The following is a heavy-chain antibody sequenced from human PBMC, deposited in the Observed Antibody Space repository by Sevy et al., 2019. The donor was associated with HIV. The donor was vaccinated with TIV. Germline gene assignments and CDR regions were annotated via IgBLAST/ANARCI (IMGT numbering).Heavy chain of an antibody. J-gene: IGHJ6*02. V-gene: IGHV6-1*01. CDR2: TYYRSKWYN. CDR3: ARDQGGTYSGLLYYYYYYGMDV. Sequence: KQSQTLSLTCAISGDSVSSNSAAWNWIRQSPSRGLEWLGRTYYRSKWYNDYAVSVKSRITINPDTSKNQFSLQLNSVTPEDTAVYYCARDQGGTYSGLLYYYYYYGMDVWGQGTTVTVSS. CDR1: GDSVSSNSAA. D-gene: IGHD1-26*01.